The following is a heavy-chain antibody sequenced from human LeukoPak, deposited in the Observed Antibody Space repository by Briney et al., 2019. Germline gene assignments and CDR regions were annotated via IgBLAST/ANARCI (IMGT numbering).Heavy chain of an antibody. J-gene: IGHJ6*03. CDR2: ISGSGGST. D-gene: IGHD1-7*01. Sequence: PGGSLRLSCAASGFTFSSYAMSWVRQAPGKGLEWVSAISGSGGSTYYADSVKGRFTISRDNSKNTLYLQMNSLRAEDTAVYYCAKEGSLELRHYYYMDVWGKGTTVTVSS. CDR3: AKEGSLELRHYYYMDV. CDR1: GFTFSSYA. V-gene: IGHV3-23*01.